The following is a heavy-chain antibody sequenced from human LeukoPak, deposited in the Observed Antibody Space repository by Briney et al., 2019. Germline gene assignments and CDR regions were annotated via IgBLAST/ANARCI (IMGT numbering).Heavy chain of an antibody. CDR3: VRGAGSGWYFFYNN. V-gene: IGHV3-21*04. Sequence: GGSLRLSCAASGFTFSSYSMNWVRQAPGKGLEWVSSISSSSSYIYYADSVKGRFTISRDNAKNSLYLQMNSLRAEDTALYYCVRGAGSGWYFFYNNWGQGTLVTVSS. D-gene: IGHD6-19*01. CDR1: GFTFSSYS. J-gene: IGHJ4*02. CDR2: ISSSSSYI.